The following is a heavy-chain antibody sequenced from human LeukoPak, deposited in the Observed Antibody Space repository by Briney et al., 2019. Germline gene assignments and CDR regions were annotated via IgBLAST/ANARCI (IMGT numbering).Heavy chain of an antibody. CDR2: IIPIFGTA. CDR3: ARGDYYDSSGYYRYYFDY. CDR1: GGTFSSYA. Sequence: PSVKFSCKASGGTFSSYAISWVRQAPGQGLEWMGRIIPIFGTANYAQKFQGRVMITADKSTSTAYMELSSLRSEDTAVYYCARGDYYDSSGYYRYYFDYWGQGTLVTVSS. V-gene: IGHV1-69*06. J-gene: IGHJ4*02. D-gene: IGHD3-22*01.